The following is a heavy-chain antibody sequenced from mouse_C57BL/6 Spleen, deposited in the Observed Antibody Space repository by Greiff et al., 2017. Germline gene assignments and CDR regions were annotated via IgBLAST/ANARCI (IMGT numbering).Heavy chain of an antibody. Sequence: EVQLVESGPGLVKPSQSLSLTCSVTGYSITSGYYWNWIRQFPGNKLEWMGYISYDGSNNYNPSLKNRISITRDTSKNQFFLKLNSVTTEDTATYYCAREEDSSNYEGNYYAMDYWGQGTSVTVSS. D-gene: IGHD2-5*01. CDR1: GYSITSGYY. CDR3: AREEDSSNYEGNYYAMDY. J-gene: IGHJ4*01. V-gene: IGHV3-6*01. CDR2: ISYDGSN.